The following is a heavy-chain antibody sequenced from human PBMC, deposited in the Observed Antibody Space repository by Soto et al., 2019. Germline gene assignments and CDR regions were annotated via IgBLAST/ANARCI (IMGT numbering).Heavy chain of an antibody. D-gene: IGHD6-19*01. CDR2: IIPIRGIA. V-gene: IGHV1-69*08. Sequence: QVQLVQSGAEVKKPGSSVKVSCKASGGTFSSYTISWVRQAPGQGLEWMGRIIPIRGIANYAQKFQGRVTITADKSTSTAYRELSSVRSEDTAVYYCAREPSAVAVAAGGNAFDIWGQGTMVTVSS. CDR3: AREPSAVAVAAGGNAFDI. CDR1: GGTFSSYT. J-gene: IGHJ3*02.